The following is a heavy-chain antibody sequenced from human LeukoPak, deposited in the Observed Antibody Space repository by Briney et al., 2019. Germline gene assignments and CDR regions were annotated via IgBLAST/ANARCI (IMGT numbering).Heavy chain of an antibody. J-gene: IGHJ4*02. D-gene: IGHD3-10*01. CDR2: IYYTGST. Sequence: SETLSLACTVSGGSVSNGNYYWSWLRQPPGKALEWIGYIYYTGSTYYNPSLEGRVTISVDTSKNHFSVKLSSVTAADTAVYYCARSQNYYGSGDYWSQGTLVTVSS. V-gene: IGHV4-61*03. CDR1: GGSVSNGNYY. CDR3: ARSQNYYGSGDY.